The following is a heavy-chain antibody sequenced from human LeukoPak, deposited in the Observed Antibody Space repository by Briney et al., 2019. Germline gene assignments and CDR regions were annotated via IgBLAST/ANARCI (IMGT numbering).Heavy chain of an antibody. D-gene: IGHD2-2*01. J-gene: IGHJ4*02. CDR2: IIHIFDSP. Sequence: VASVKVSCKASGYTFTSYGISWVRQAPGQGLEWMGGIIHIFDSPNYAQKFQDRLTITTDESTTTAYMELSSLTSDDTAIYYCAVGIVPAAHLDHWGQGTLVTVSS. CDR1: GYTFTSYG. V-gene: IGHV1-69*05. CDR3: AVGIVPAAHLDH.